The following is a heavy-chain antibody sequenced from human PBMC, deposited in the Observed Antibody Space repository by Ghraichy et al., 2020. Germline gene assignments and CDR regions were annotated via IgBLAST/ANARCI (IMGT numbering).Heavy chain of an antibody. CDR1: GFTFSSYW. J-gene: IGHJ4*02. Sequence: GGSLRLSCAASGFTFSSYWMHWVRQAPGKGLVWVSRINSDGSSTSYADSVKGRFTISRENAKNTLYLQMNSLRAEDTAVYYCARGPLWFGELFAGLFDYWGQGTLVTVSS. D-gene: IGHD3-10*01. V-gene: IGHV3-74*01. CDR2: INSDGSST. CDR3: ARGPLWFGELFAGLFDY.